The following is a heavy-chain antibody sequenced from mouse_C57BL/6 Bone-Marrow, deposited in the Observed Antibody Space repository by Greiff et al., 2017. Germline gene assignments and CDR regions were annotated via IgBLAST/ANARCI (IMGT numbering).Heavy chain of an antibody. Sequence: QVQLQQSGAELVRPGASVTLSCKASGYTFTDYEMHWVKQTPVPGLEWIGAIDPETGGTASNQKFKGKAILTADKSSSTAYMELRSLTSEDSAVYYCAFTLVARRAYWGQGTTLTGSA. D-gene: IGHD1-1*01. V-gene: IGHV1-15*01. J-gene: IGHJ2*01. CDR3: AFTLVARRAY. CDR1: GYTFTDYE. CDR2: IDPETGGT.